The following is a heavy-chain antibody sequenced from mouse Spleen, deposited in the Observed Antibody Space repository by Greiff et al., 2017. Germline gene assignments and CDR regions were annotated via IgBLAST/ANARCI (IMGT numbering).Heavy chain of an antibody. CDR3: AKHYDGSYGAMDY. D-gene: IGHD1-1*01. V-gene: IGHV5-17*01. CDR2: ISSGSSTI. J-gene: IGHJ4*01. CDR1: GFTFSDYG. Sequence: EVQLQQSGGGLVKPGGSLKLSCAASGFTFSDYGMHWVRQAPEKGLEWVAYISSGSSTIYYADTVKGRFTISRDNAKNTLFLQMTSLRSEDTAMYYCAKHYDGSYGAMDYWGQGTSVTVSS.